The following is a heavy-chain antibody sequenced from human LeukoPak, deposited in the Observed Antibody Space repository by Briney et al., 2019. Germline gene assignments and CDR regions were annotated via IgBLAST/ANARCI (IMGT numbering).Heavy chain of an antibody. CDR2: ISPNSGGT. V-gene: IGHV1-2*02. D-gene: IGHD5-12*01. CDR1: GYTFTGYY. CDR3: AMNIVAPSSFDD. J-gene: IGHJ4*02. Sequence: ALVKVSCKASGYTFTGYYIHWLRQAPGQGLEWMGWISPNSGGTNYAQNFQGRVTMTGDTSISTAYMELSRLRSDDTAVYYCAMNIVAPSSFDDWGQGTLVTVSS.